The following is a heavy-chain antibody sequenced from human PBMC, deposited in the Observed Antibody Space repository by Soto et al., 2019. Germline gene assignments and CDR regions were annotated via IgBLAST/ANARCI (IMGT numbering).Heavy chain of an antibody. CDR1: GFTLSRNG. D-gene: IGHD4-17*01. Sequence: QVQLVQSGGGVVQPGGSLRLSCAASGFTLSRNGMHWVRQAPGKGLEWVAILWNDGYTKYYADSVQGRFAISRDSSKNILYLQMNSLRVDDTAVYYCARDYGDLGYDSWGQGTLVTVSS. V-gene: IGHV3-33*01. CDR3: ARDYGDLGYDS. CDR2: LWNDGYTK. J-gene: IGHJ4*02.